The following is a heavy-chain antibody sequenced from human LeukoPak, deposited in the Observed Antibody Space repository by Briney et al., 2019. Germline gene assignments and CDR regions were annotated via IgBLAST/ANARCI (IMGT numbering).Heavy chain of an antibody. J-gene: IGHJ4*02. CDR2: VGISGDT. V-gene: IGHV3-13*01. D-gene: IGHD6-25*01. CDR1: GFTFRSYD. Sequence: GGSLRLSCAASGFTFRSYDMHWVRQVTGKGLEWVSAVGISGDTYYAGSVKGRFTISRENAKNTLYLQMNSLTAGDTAVYYCARGGVAAARCDYWGQGTLVTVSS. CDR3: ARGGVAAARCDY.